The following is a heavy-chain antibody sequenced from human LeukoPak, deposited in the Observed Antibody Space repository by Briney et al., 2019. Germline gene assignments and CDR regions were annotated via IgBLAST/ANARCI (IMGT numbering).Heavy chain of an antibody. Sequence: ASVKVSCKASGYSFTYYSLHWVRQAPGQGLEWMGWINARNGNTRYSQKFQGRVTITRDTSATTTYVELTGLRSEDTAVYYCARDRLVGTTGILASWGQGTLVTVSS. CDR1: GYSFTYYS. CDR2: INARNGNT. CDR3: ARDRLVGTTGILAS. V-gene: IGHV1-3*01. J-gene: IGHJ5*02. D-gene: IGHD1-1*01.